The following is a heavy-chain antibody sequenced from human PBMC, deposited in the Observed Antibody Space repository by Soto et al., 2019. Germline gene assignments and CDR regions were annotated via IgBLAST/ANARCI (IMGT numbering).Heavy chain of an antibody. Sequence: PSETLSLTCTVSGGSISSYYWSWIRQPPGKGLEWIGYIYYSGSTNYNPSLKSRVTISVDTSKNQFSLKLSSVTAADTAVYYCATAIAGTFSWFDPWGQGTLVTVSS. CDR3: ATAIAGTFSWFDP. J-gene: IGHJ5*02. CDR1: GGSISSYY. D-gene: IGHD6-13*01. V-gene: IGHV4-59*08. CDR2: IYYSGST.